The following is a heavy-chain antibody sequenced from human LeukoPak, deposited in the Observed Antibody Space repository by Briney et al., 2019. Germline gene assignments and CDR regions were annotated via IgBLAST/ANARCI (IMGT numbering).Heavy chain of an antibody. CDR3: ARDRSGTYLLYYFDY. CDR1: GYSVTSDYY. D-gene: IGHD2-2*01. CDR2: IHYSGTT. V-gene: IGHV4-38-2*02. Sequence: SETLSLTRTVSGYSVTSDYYWGWIRQSPGKGLEWIGSIHYSGTTAYNPSLKSRVTISVATSKNQFSLKLNSVTATDTAVYYCARDRSGTYLLYYFDYRGQGTLVTVSS. J-gene: IGHJ4*02.